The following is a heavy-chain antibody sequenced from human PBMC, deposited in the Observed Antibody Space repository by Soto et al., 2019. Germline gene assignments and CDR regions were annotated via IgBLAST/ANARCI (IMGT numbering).Heavy chain of an antibody. Sequence: QVQLVESGGGVVQPGRSLRLSCAASGFTFSSYGMHWVRQAPGKGLEWVAVIWYDGSNKYYADSVKGRFTISRDNSKNTLYLQMNSLRAEDTAVYYCAREAAVDAYFDYWGQGTLVTVSS. CDR2: IWYDGSNK. CDR1: GFTFSSYG. V-gene: IGHV3-33*01. CDR3: AREAAVDAYFDY. J-gene: IGHJ4*02. D-gene: IGHD6-19*01.